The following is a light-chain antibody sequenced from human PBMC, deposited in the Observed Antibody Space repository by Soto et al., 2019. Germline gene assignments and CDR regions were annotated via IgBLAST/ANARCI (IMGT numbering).Light chain of an antibody. CDR3: CSYVGTSTI. CDR1: SSDVGSHNL. V-gene: IGLV2-23*01. CDR2: EAN. Sequence: QSVLTQPASVSGSPGQWITISCIGTSSDVGSHNLVSWYQQYPGKPPKLMIFEANKRPSGVSDRFSGSKSGTTASLTVAGLQADDEADYYCCSYVGTSTIFGGGTKLTVL. J-gene: IGLJ2*01.